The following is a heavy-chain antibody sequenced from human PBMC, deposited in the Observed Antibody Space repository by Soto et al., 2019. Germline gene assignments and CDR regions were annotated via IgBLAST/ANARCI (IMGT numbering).Heavy chain of an antibody. CDR3: ANAPIMITFGGVIVGFDY. CDR2: ISGSGGST. Sequence: GGSLRLSCAASGFTFSSYAMSWVRQAPGKGLEWVSAISGSGGSTYYADSVKGRFTISRDNSKNTLYLQMNSLRAEDTAVYYCANAPIMITFGGVIVGFDYWGQGTLVTVSS. J-gene: IGHJ4*02. D-gene: IGHD3-16*02. CDR1: GFTFSSYA. V-gene: IGHV3-23*01.